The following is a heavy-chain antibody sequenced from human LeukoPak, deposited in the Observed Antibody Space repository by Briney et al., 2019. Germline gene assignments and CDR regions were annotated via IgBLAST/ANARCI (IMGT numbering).Heavy chain of an antibody. V-gene: IGHV3-30*03. J-gene: IGHJ4*02. D-gene: IGHD6-6*01. CDR1: GFTFSSYG. CDR3: ARHRSSWLIDY. Sequence: GGSLRLSCAASGFTFSSYGMHWVRQAPGKGLEWVAVISYDGSNKYYADSVKGRFTISRDNSKNTLYLQMNSLRAEGTAVYYCARHRSSWLIDYWGQGTLVTVSS. CDR2: ISYDGSNK.